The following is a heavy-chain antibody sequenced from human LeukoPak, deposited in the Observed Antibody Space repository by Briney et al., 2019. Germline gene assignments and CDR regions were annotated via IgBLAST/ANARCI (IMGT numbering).Heavy chain of an antibody. Sequence: GGSLRLSCAASGFTFSSYAMSWVRQAPGKRLEWVSALSGSGDDTYYADSVKGRFTISRDNSKNTLYLQMNSLRAEDTAVYYCTVQRGGDGYNTFDYWGQGTLVTVSS. CDR1: GFTFSSYA. CDR3: TVQRGGDGYNTFDY. J-gene: IGHJ4*02. D-gene: IGHD5-24*01. V-gene: IGHV3-23*01. CDR2: LSGSGDDT.